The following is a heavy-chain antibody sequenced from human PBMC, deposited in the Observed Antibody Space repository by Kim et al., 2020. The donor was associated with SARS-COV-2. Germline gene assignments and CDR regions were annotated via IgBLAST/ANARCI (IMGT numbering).Heavy chain of an antibody. J-gene: IGHJ5*02. V-gene: IGHV3-11*01. D-gene: IGHD1-26*01. Sequence: GGSLRLSCAASGFTFSDYYMSWIRQAPGKGLEWVSYISSRGSAIYYADSVKGRFTISRDNAKNSLYLQMNSLRAEDTAVYYCAREVGDEWTRFDPWGQGTLVTVSS. CDR2: ISSRGSAI. CDR3: AREVGDEWTRFDP. CDR1: GFTFSDYY.